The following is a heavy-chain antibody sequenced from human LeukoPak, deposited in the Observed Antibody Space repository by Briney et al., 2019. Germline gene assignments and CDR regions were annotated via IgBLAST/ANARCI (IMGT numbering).Heavy chain of an antibody. D-gene: IGHD3-3*01. CDR3: AKDYDFGVVITIDY. J-gene: IGHJ4*02. V-gene: IGHV3-23*01. CDR1: GFTFSSYA. Sequence: GGSLRLSCAASGFTFSSYAMSWVRQAPGKGLEWVSAISGSGGSTYYADSVKGRFTISRDNSKNTLYLQMNSLRAEDTAVYYCAKDYDFGVVITIDYWGQGTLVTVSS. CDR2: ISGSGGST.